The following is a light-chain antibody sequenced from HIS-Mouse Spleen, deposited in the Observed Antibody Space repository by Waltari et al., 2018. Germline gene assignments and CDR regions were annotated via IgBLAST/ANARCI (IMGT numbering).Light chain of an antibody. CDR2: DVS. CDR3: CSYAGSYTYV. Sequence: QSALTQPRSVSGSPGPSVTISRPGTSSDVWCFNYVSWYQQHPGKAPKLMIYDVSKRPSGVPDRFSGSKSGNTASLTISGLQAEDEADYYCCSYAGSYTYVFGTGTKVTVL. J-gene: IGLJ1*01. CDR1: SSDVWCFNY. V-gene: IGLV2-11*01.